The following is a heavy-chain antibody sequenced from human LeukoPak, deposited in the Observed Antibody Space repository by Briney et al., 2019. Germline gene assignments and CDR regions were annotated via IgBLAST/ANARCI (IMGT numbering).Heavy chain of an antibody. CDR2: IIPILGIA. D-gene: IGHD3-9*01. CDR1: GGTFSSYA. CDR3: ARGYYDILTGYS. V-gene: IGHV1-69*04. J-gene: IGHJ5*02. Sequence: SVKVSCKASGGTFSSYAISWVRQAPGQGLEWMGRIIPILGIANYAQKFQGRVTITADKSTSTAYMELSSLRSEDTAVYYCARGYYDILTGYSWGQGTLVTVSS.